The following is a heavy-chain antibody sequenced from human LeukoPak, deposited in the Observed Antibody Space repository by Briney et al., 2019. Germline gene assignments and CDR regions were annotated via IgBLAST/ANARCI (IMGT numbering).Heavy chain of an antibody. D-gene: IGHD6-13*01. CDR2: ISSSSSYI. CDR3: ARDGIADDFDY. CDR1: GFTFSNYE. J-gene: IGHJ4*02. V-gene: IGHV3-21*01. Sequence: GGSLRLSCAASGFTFSNYEMIWVRQPPGKGLEWVSSISSSSSYIYYADSVKGRFTISRDNAKNSLYLQMNSLRAEDTAVYYCARDGIADDFDYWGQGTLVTVSS.